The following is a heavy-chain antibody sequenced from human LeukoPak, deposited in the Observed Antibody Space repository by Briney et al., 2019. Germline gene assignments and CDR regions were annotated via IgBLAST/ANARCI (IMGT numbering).Heavy chain of an antibody. V-gene: IGHV1-46*01. CDR1: GYTFTSYY. D-gene: IGHD2-21*02. CDR3: ATLCGGDCYRDY. CDR2: INPSGGST. Sequence: ASVKVSCKASGYTFTSYYMHWVRQAPGQGLEWMGIINPSGGSTSYAQKFQGRVTMTRDTSTSTVYMGLSSLRSEDTAVYYCATLCGGDCYRDYWGQGTLVTVSS. J-gene: IGHJ4*02.